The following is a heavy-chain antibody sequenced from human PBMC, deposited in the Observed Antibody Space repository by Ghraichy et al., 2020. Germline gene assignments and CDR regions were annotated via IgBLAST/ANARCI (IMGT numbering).Heavy chain of an antibody. J-gene: IGHJ6*02. D-gene: IGHD3-3*01. CDR3: ARGPPIFGVVILYYYGMDV. Sequence: ASVKVSCKASGYTFTSYDINWVRQATGQGLEWMGWMNPNSGNTGYAQKFQGRVTMTRNNSISTAYMELSSLRSEDTAVYYCARGPPIFGVVILYYYGMDVWGQGTTVTVSS. CDR2: MNPNSGNT. CDR1: GYTFTSYD. V-gene: IGHV1-8*01.